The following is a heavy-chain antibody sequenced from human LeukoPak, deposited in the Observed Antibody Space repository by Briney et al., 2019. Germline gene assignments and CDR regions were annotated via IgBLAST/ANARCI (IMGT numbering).Heavy chain of an antibody. J-gene: IGHJ5*02. CDR3: ARARKSQKRITVVRVIYGPNWFDP. D-gene: IGHD3-10*01. CDR2: MNPNSGNT. CDR1: GYTFTSYD. Sequence: ASVKVSCKASGYTFTSYDINWVRQATGQGLEWMGWMNPNSGNTGYAQKFQGRVTMTRNTSISTAYMELSSLRSEDTAVYYCARARKSQKRITVVRVIYGPNWFDPWGQGTLVTVSS. V-gene: IGHV1-8*01.